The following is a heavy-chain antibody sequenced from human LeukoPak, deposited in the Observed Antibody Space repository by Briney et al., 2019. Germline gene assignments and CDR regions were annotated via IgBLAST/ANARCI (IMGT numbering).Heavy chain of an antibody. D-gene: IGHD2/OR15-2a*01. CDR2: IYPSANV. CDR1: GDSISGNY. J-gene: IGHJ6*03. V-gene: IGHV4-4*07. Sequence: PSETLSLTCSVSGDSISGNYWNWIRQPAGKGLEWIGRIYPSANVYYNPSLKSRVTVSLDASRNQFSLNMRSVTAADTAVYYCARGLSPTSYYYCMDVWGKGTTVTVSS. CDR3: ARGLSPTSYYYCMDV.